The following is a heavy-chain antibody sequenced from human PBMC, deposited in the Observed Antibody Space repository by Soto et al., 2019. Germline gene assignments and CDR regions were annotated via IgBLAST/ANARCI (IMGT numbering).Heavy chain of an antibody. CDR1: GGSFSGYY. D-gene: IGHD2-8*01. J-gene: IGHJ6*02. CDR2: INHSGST. V-gene: IGHV4-34*01. CDR3: ARVNLGYCTSGVCYKVYYYGMDV. Sequence: SETRSLTCAVYGGSFSGYYWSWIRQPPGKGLEWIGEINHSGSTNYNPSLKSRVTISVDTSKNQFSLKLSSVTAADTAVYYCARVNLGYCTSGVCYKVYYYGMDVWGQGTTVTVSS.